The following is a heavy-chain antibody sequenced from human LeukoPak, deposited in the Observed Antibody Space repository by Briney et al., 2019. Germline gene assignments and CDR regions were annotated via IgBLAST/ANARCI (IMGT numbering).Heavy chain of an antibody. V-gene: IGHV3-21*01. Sequence: GGSLRLSCAASGFTVSAYGMHWVRQAPGKGLEWGSSISSTSDYLDHADSLKGRFTISRDNAKKSLYLQMSSLRVEDTAVYYCVRDMSGVVAASTEEYWGQGTLVTVSS. CDR2: ISSTSDYL. CDR3: VRDMSGVVAASTEEY. J-gene: IGHJ4*02. CDR1: GFTVSAYG. D-gene: IGHD2-15*01.